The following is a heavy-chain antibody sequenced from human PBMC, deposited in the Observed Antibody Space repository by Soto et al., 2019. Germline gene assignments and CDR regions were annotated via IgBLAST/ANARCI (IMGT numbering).Heavy chain of an antibody. V-gene: IGHV1-69*12. D-gene: IGHD2-2*01. CDR3: ARDQRYQLLSGWFDP. CDR2: IIPIFGTA. Sequence: QVQLVQSGAEVKKPGSSVKVSCKASGGTFSSYAISWVRQAPGQGLEWMGGIIPIFGTANYAQKFQGRVTIXXDXSXXTAYMELSSLRSEGTAVYYCARDQRYQLLSGWFDPWGQGTLVTVSS. CDR1: GGTFSSYA. J-gene: IGHJ5*02.